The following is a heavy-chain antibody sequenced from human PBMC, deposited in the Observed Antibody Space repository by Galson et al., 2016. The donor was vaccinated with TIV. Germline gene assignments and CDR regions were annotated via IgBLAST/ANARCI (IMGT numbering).Heavy chain of an antibody. CDR3: RARGDSRAHDVFDF. V-gene: IGHV3-74*01. CDR1: GFTFSKFW. Sequence: SLRLSCAASGFTFSKFWMHWVRQVPGKGLVWVSRIETDGSRTDYVDAVQGRFTISRDNVKNMVYLQMDSLRVEDTAVYYCRARGDSRAHDVFDFWGRGTMVTVSS. D-gene: IGHD3-3*01. J-gene: IGHJ3*01. CDR2: IETDGSRT.